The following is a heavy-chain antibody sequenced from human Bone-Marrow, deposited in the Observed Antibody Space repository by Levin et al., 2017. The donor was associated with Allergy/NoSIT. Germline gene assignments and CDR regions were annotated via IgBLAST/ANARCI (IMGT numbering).Heavy chain of an antibody. J-gene: IGHJ4*02. D-gene: IGHD3-22*01. CDR3: ATAPREDYDSSGYYFFES. CDR2: IYYSGST. V-gene: IGHV4-39*01. Sequence: SPTLSLTCTVSGGSISSANYYWGWIRQSPGKGLEWIGSIYYSGSTYYNPSLKSRVTISVDTSNNQFSLNLSSVIAADTTVYYCATAPREDYDSSGYYFFESWGQGNLVTVSS. CDR1: GGSISSANYY.